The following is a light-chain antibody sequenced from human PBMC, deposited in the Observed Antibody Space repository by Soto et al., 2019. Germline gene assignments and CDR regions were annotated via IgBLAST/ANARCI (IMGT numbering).Light chain of an antibody. CDR3: SSYTSRSTYV. Sequence: QSALTQPASVSGSPGQSITISCTGTSSDVGGYNYVSWYQQHPGKAPKLMIYEVSNRPSGVSNRFSGSKSGNTASLTISGLQAEDEADYYCSSYTSRSTYVFVTGTKLTV. V-gene: IGLV2-14*01. J-gene: IGLJ1*01. CDR2: EVS. CDR1: SSDVGGYNY.